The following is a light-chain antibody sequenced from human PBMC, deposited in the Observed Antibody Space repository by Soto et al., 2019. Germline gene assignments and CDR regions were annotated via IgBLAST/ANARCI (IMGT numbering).Light chain of an antibody. V-gene: IGLV1-47*01. CDR2: RSD. CDR3: AAWDDNLSVVL. J-gene: IGLJ2*01. CDR1: SPNVGNNY. Sequence: QLVLTQPPSVSGTPGQRVTIPCSGSSPNVGNNYVYWYRQFPGAAPKLLIYRSDQRPSGVPDRFSGSKSGTSASLAISGLRSEDEADYYCAAWDDNLSVVLFGGGTQLTVL.